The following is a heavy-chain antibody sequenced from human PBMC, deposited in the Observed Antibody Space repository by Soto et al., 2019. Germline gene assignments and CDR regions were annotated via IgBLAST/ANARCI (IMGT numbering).Heavy chain of an antibody. V-gene: IGHV3-30-3*01. J-gene: IGHJ4*02. Sequence: VAVISYDGSNKYYADSVKGRFTISRDNSKNTLYLQMNSLRAEDTAVYYCARGFKTYYYDSSGYSPFDYWGQGTLVTVSS. D-gene: IGHD3-22*01. CDR2: ISYDGSNK. CDR3: ARGFKTYYYDSSGYSPFDY.